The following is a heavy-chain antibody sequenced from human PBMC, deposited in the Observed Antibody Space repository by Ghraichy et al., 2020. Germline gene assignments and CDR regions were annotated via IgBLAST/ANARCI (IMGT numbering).Heavy chain of an antibody. Sequence: ASVKVSCKASGYTFTGYYMHWVRQAPGQGLEWMGWINPNSGGTNYAQKFQGRVTMTRDTSISTAYMELSRLRSDDTAVYYCARDLGPYDSSGYYVRAFDIWGQGTMVTVSS. CDR1: GYTFTGYY. CDR2: INPNSGGT. D-gene: IGHD3-22*01. J-gene: IGHJ3*02. V-gene: IGHV1-2*02. CDR3: ARDLGPYDSSGYYVRAFDI.